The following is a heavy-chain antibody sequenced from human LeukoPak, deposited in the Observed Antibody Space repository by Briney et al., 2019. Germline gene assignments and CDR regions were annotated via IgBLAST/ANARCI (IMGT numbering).Heavy chain of an antibody. CDR3: ATTLVGVPHLPC. D-gene: IGHD1-26*01. V-gene: IGHV1-24*01. CDR2: FDPEDDEI. J-gene: IGHJ4*02. Sequence: GASVKGSCKVSGDTTAELSMHWVRHSTTKGLEWMGSFDPEDDEIIYALNFQCRLTMTEDTSTNTAYTELTSPSSDDTAAQFCATTLVGVPHLPCWGQGTLVAVSS. CDR1: GDTTAELS.